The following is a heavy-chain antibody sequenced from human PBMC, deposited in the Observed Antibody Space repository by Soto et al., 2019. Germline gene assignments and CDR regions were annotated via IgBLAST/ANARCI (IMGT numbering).Heavy chain of an antibody. CDR1: GFTFSSYW. J-gene: IGHJ1*01. CDR3: ARLPNKSPQN. V-gene: IGHV3-74*01. CDR2: ISNDGSS. Sequence: ELQLVESGGGLVQPGGSLRLSCVASGFTFSSYWMHWVRQAPGKGLVWVSSISNDGSSIYADPVKGRFTISRDKAKNTRYLQMNSLRAEDTAVYYCARLPNKSPQNWGQGTLVIVSP.